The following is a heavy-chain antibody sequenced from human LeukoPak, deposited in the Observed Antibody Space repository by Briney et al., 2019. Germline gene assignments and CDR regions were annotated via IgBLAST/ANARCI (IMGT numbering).Heavy chain of an antibody. CDR1: GFSFSKYG. CDR2: ISYDGSNQ. Sequence: PGGSLRLSCAASGFSFSKYGMHWIRQAPGKGLEWVAGISYDGSNQDYVDSVKGRFTISRDNSKNTLYLQMNSLRAEDTAVYYCAKDPTSPVVPAANYFDYWGQGTLVTVSS. V-gene: IGHV3-30*18. D-gene: IGHD2-2*01. CDR3: AKDPTSPVVPAANYFDY. J-gene: IGHJ4*02.